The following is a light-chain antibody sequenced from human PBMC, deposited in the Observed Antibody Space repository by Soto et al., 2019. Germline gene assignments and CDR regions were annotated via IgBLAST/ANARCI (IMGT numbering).Light chain of an antibody. CDR3: QQRNIWPPVT. V-gene: IGKV3-11*01. CDR2: GAF. J-gene: IGKJ5*01. Sequence: PGERARLSGRASPSVTNYLAWYQQKPGQPPRLLIYGAFNRAAGIPARFSGSGSGTDFTLTISSLEPEDSAVYYCQQRNIWPPVTFGQGTRLEIK. CDR1: PSVTNY.